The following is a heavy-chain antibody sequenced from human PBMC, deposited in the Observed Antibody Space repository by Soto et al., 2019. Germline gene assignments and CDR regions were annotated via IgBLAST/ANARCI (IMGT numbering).Heavy chain of an antibody. CDR1: GFSLSTSGVG. Sequence: QITLKESGPTLVKPTQTLTLTCTFSGFSLSTSGVGVGWIRQPPGNAQEWVALIYWDDNKRYSPSLKSRLTITKDTSKNQVILTMTNKDPVDTATYYCAHRPPPFGVLRVYAIRDNWFDPWGQGTLVTVSS. CDR2: IYWDDNK. V-gene: IGHV2-5*02. CDR3: AHRPPPFGVLRVYAIRDNWFDP. J-gene: IGHJ5*02. D-gene: IGHD2-8*01.